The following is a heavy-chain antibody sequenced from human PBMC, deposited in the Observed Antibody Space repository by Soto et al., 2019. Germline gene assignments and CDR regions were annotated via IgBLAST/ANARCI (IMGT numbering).Heavy chain of an antibody. CDR1: GFTFSSYP. J-gene: IGHJ4*02. CDR2: IVASGGIT. D-gene: IGHD5-12*01. Sequence: GGSLRLSCAASGFTFSSYPKSWVRQAPGQGLEWVSGIVASGGITCYADSVKGRFTISRDNSKNTLYLQMNSLRAEDTAVYYCAKNSAATIRVGYDYWGQGTLVTVSS. V-gene: IGHV3-23*01. CDR3: AKNSAATIRVGYDY.